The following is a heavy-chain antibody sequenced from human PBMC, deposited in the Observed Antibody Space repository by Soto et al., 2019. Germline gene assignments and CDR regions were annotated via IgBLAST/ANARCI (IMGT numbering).Heavy chain of an antibody. CDR1: GGTFSSYA. CDR2: IIPIFGTA. J-gene: IGHJ4*02. Sequence: QVQLVQSGAEVKKPGSSVKVSCKASGGTFSSYAISWVRQAPGQGLEWMGGIIPIFGTAKYAQKFQGRVTITADESAITAYMELSSLRSEDTAVYYGARVLGPIYYFDYWGQGTLVTVSS. V-gene: IGHV1-69*01. CDR3: ARVLGPIYYFDY.